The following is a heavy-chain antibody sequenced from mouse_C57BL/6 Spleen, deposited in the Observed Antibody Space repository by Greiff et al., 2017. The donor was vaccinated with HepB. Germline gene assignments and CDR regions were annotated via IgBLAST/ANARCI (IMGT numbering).Heavy chain of an antibody. CDR1: GYTFTSYW. CDR3: ARILYDGYQGPFDY. V-gene: IGHV1-50*01. J-gene: IGHJ2*01. CDR2: IDPSDSYT. Sequence: QVQLQQPGAELVKPGASVKLSCKASGYTFTSYWMQWVKQRPGQGLEWIGEIDPSDSYTNYNQKFKGKATLTVDTSSSTAYMQLSSLKSEDSAVYYCARILYDGYQGPFDYWGQGTTLTVSS. D-gene: IGHD2-3*01.